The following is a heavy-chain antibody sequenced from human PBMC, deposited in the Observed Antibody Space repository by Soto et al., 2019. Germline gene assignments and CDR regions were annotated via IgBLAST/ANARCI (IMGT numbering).Heavy chain of an antibody. V-gene: IGHV3-33*01. CDR1: GFSFSTYG. Sequence: QVQLLDSGGGVVQPGTSLRLSCAASGFSFSTYGMHWVRQAPGKGLEWVAVVWSNGVNNYYADSVRGRFTISRDNSKNSLYLQMNSLRLEDTAVYYCVRESGPFDAFDIWGQGTMVTVYS. D-gene: IGHD2-15*01. CDR2: VWSNGVNN. CDR3: VRESGPFDAFDI. J-gene: IGHJ3*02.